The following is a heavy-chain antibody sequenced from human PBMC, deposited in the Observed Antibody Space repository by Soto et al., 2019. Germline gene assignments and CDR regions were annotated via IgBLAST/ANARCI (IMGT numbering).Heavy chain of an antibody. CDR3: VRDVGGSSWSAP. V-gene: IGHV4-4*07. CDR1: GISIDNYC. J-gene: IGHJ5*02. CDR2: IYSSGTT. Sequence: SETLSLTRTVSGISIDNYCCSWIRQSAGKGLEWVGRIYSSGTTNYNPSLKSRVTRAVDMSKSQFSLNVRSVTAADTAVYYCVRDVGGSSWSAPWGQGTLVTVSS.